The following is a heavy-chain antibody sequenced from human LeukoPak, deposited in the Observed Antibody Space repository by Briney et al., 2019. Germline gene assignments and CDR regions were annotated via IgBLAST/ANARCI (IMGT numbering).Heavy chain of an antibody. V-gene: IGHV3-7*01. CDR3: ARDRPRYYYDSSGSKPDAFDI. J-gene: IGHJ3*02. CDR1: GFTFSSHW. Sequence: GGSLRLSCAASGFTFSSHWMTWVRQAPGKGLEWVANIKQDGSDKYYVDSVKGRFTISRDNAKNSLYLQMNSLRGEDTAVYYCARDRPRYYYDSSGSKPDAFDIWGQGTMVTVSS. CDR2: IKQDGSDK. D-gene: IGHD3-22*01.